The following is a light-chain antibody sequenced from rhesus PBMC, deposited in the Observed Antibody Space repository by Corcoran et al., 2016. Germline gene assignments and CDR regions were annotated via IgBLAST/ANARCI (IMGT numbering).Light chain of an antibody. Sequence: DIQMTQSPSSLSASVGDRVTITCRASENVNNYLNWYQQKPGKAPKLMIYKASTLQSGVPSRFSGSGAGTDYTFPLRRLPPEAVATYYCQPGYGTPFPFVPGTKLDIK. CDR2: KAS. CDR1: ENVNNY. V-gene: IGKV1-74*01. J-gene: IGKJ3*01. CDR3: QPGYGTPFP.